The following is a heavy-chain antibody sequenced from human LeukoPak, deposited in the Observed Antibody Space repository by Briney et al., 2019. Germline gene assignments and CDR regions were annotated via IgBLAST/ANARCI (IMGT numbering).Heavy chain of an antibody. CDR3: TWDSSGFYLLDS. V-gene: IGHV3-15*07. J-gene: IGHJ4*02. CDR2: IKSKGSGGTI. CDR1: GFTFSDHY. Sequence: GSLRLSCAASGFTFSDHYMDWVRQALGKGLEWVGRIKSKGSGGTIDYAAPVKGRFTISRDDSKNTLYLQMNSLKTEDTAVYYCTWDSSGFYLLDSWGQGTLVTVSS. D-gene: IGHD3-22*01.